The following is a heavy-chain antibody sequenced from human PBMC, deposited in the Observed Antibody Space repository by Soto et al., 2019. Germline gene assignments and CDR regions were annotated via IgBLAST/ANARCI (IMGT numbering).Heavy chain of an antibody. CDR1: GYRFSSYW. V-gene: IGHV5-51*01. J-gene: IGHJ6*02. Sequence: GESLKISCQGSGYRFSSYWTAWVRQMPGKGLEWMGIIYPGDSDTRYSPSFEGQVTMSVDKSNSTAYLHWSSLKASDTAMYYCARQGSNGAYYYYGMDVWGQGTTVTVSS. CDR3: ARQGSNGAYYYYGMDV. CDR2: IYPGDSDT. D-gene: IGHD2-8*01.